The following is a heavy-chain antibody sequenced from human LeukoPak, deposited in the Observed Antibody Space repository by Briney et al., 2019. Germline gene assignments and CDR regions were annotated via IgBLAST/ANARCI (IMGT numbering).Heavy chain of an antibody. Sequence: GGSLRLSCAASGFTFSDYYMSWVRQAPGKGLEWVSAISGSGGSTYYADSVKGRFTISRDNSKNTLYLQMNSLRAEDTAVYYCAKDCSGGSCYLLLGYWGQGTLVTVSS. V-gene: IGHV3-23*01. J-gene: IGHJ4*02. CDR2: ISGSGGST. CDR1: GFTFSDYY. D-gene: IGHD2-15*01. CDR3: AKDCSGGSCYLLLGY.